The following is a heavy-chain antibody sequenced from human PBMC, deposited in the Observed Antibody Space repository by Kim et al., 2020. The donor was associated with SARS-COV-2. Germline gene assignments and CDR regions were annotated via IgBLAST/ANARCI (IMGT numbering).Heavy chain of an antibody. V-gene: IGHV4-34*01. J-gene: IGHJ6*02. CDR1: SGSFSDYY. D-gene: IGHD3-22*01. CDR2: INHSGNT. Sequence: SETLSLTCAVYSGSFSDYYWTWIRQPPGKGLEWIGEINHSGNTNSNPSLKSRVILLVDTSKNQFSLKLRSVTAADAAVYYCARGRVAVVEGARYGMDVWGRGTTVTVSS. CDR3: ARGRVAVVEGARYGMDV.